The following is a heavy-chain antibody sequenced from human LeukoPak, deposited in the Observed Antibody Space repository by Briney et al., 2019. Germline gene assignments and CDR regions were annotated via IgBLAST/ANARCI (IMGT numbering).Heavy chain of an antibody. Sequence: PGGSLRLSCAASGFTFSTYWMTWVRQAPGKGLEWVANIKQDGSEKYYVDSVKGRFTISRDNAKNSLSLQMNSLRAEDTAVYYCARWAATTFRFRYYYYYGMDVWGKGTTVTVSS. CDR3: ARWAATTFRFRYYYYYGMDV. CDR2: IKQDGSEK. CDR1: GFTFSTYW. J-gene: IGHJ6*04. V-gene: IGHV3-7*01. D-gene: IGHD1-7*01.